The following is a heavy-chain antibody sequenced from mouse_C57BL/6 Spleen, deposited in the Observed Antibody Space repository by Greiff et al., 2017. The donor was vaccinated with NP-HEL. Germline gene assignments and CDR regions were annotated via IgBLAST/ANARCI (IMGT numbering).Heavy chain of an antibody. Sequence: QVQLQQPGAELVKPGASVKMSCKASGYTFTSYWITWVKQRPGQGLEWIGDIYPGSGSTNYNEKFKSKATLTVDTSSSTAYLQLSSLTSEDSAVYYCARVYYDYDGYAMDDWGQGTSVTVSS. V-gene: IGHV1-55*01. CDR2: IYPGSGST. CDR3: ARVYYDYDGYAMDD. CDR1: GYTFTSYW. D-gene: IGHD2-4*01. J-gene: IGHJ4*01.